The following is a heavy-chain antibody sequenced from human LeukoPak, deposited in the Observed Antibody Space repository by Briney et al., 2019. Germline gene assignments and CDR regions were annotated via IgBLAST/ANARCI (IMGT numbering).Heavy chain of an antibody. CDR2: ISSSGSTI. CDR1: GFTFSSYE. CDR3: ARDMVRGAINNYYYYYGMDV. V-gene: IGHV3-48*03. J-gene: IGHJ6*04. D-gene: IGHD3-10*01. Sequence: GGSLRLSCAASGFTFSSYEMNWVRQAPGKGLEWVSYISSSGSTIYYADSVKGRFTISRDNAKNSLYLQMNSLRAEDTAVYYCARDMVRGAINNYYYYYGMDVWGKGTTVTVSS.